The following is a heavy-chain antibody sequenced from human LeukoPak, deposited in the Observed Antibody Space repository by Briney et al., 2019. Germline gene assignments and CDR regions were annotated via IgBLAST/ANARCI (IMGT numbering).Heavy chain of an antibody. CDR1: GFTFSNYG. CDR2: IWYDGSNK. D-gene: IGHD3-16*01. V-gene: IGHV3-33*01. J-gene: IGHJ3*02. CDR3: ARRGNDAFDI. Sequence: GGSLRLSCAASGFTFSNYGMLWVRQAPGKGLEWVAVIWYDGSNKYYADSVKGRFTISRDNSKNTLYLQMNGLRAEDTAVYYCARRGNDAFDIWGQGTMVTVSS.